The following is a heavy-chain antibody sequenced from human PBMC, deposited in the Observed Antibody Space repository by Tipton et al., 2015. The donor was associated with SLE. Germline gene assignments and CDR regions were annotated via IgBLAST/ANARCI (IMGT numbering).Heavy chain of an antibody. CDR3: ARGDYPYGMDV. D-gene: IGHD4/OR15-4a*01. Sequence: TLSLTCGVYGASFSGYYWNWIRQPPGKGLEWIGEINESGSSKYNPSLKSGVTRSIDTSKSQFSLKVSSMTAADTAVYYCARGDYPYGMDVWGQGTTVTVS. V-gene: IGHV4-34*01. CDR1: GASFSGYY. CDR2: INESGSS. J-gene: IGHJ6*02.